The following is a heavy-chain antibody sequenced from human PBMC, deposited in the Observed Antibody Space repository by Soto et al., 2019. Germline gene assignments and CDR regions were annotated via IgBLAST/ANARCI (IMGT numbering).Heavy chain of an antibody. D-gene: IGHD2-21*02. J-gene: IGHJ4*02. CDR1: GGSFSGYY. CDR2: INHSGST. Sequence: PSETLSLACAVYGGSFSGYYWSWIRQPPGKGLEWIGEINHSGSTNYNPSLKSRVTISVDTSKNQFSLKLSSVTAADTAVYYCARQRTTVVTQAYFEYWGQGALVTVSS. V-gene: IGHV4-34*01. CDR3: ARQRTTVVTQAYFEY.